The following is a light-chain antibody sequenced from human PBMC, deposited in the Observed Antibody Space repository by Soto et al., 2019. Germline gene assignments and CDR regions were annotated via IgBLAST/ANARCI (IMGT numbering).Light chain of an antibody. V-gene: IGLV2-23*02. J-gene: IGLJ2*01. CDR1: SSDVGSYNL. CDR3: CSYAGSSTPVV. Sequence: QSALTQPDSVSGSPGQSITISCTGTSSDVGSYNLVSWYQQHPGKAPKLMIYEVSKLPSGVSNRFSGSKSGNTASLTNSGLQAEDEADYYCCSYAGSSTPVVFGGGTTLTVL. CDR2: EVS.